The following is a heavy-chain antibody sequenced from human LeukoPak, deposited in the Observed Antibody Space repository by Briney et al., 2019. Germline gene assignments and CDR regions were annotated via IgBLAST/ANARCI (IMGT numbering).Heavy chain of an antibody. CDR3: ARTTEGYCRGRSCYSYYYYMDV. J-gene: IGHJ6*03. CDR1: GGSFSGYY. D-gene: IGHD2-15*01. CDR2: INHSGST. Sequence: PSETLSLTCAVYGGSFSGYYWSWIRQPPGKGLEWIGEINHSGSTNYNPSLKSRVTISVDTSKNQFSLKLSSVTAADTAVYYCARTTEGYCRGRSCYSYYYYMDVWGKGTTVTVSS. V-gene: IGHV4-34*01.